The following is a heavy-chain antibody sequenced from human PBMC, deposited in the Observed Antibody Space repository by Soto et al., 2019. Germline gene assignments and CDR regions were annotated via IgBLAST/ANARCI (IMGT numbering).Heavy chain of an antibody. Sequence: PVVSLRLSCAASGFTFSSYEMNWVRQAPGKGLEWVSYISSSGSTIYYADSVKGRFTISRDNAKNSLYLQMNSLRAEDTAVYYCAREGQVWGSYRYGGMDVWGKGTTVTVS. V-gene: IGHV3-48*03. CDR3: AREGQVWGSYRYGGMDV. D-gene: IGHD3-16*02. CDR1: GFTFSSYE. J-gene: IGHJ6*04. CDR2: ISSSGSTI.